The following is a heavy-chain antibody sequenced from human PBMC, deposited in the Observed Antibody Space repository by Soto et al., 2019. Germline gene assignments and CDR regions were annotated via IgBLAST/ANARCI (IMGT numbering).Heavy chain of an antibody. CDR1: GFSLSTSGVG. Sequence: DSGPTMVNPTQTLTLTCTFSGFSLSTSGVGVGRIRQPPGKALEWLALIYWNDDKRYSPSLKSRLTITKDTSKNQVVLTMTNMDPVDTATYYCAHSGTLARIAARYFDYWGQGTLVTVSS. D-gene: IGHD6-6*01. CDR2: IYWNDDK. CDR3: AHSGTLARIAARYFDY. V-gene: IGHV2-5*01. J-gene: IGHJ4*02.